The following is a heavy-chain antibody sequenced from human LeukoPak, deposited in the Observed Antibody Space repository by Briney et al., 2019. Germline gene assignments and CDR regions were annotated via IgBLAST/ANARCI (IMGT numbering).Heavy chain of an antibody. Sequence: ASVKVSCKASGYTFTTYYIHWVRQAPGQGLEWMGVIDPTSGKANYAQKFQGRVTMNRDMSTSTIYLELTSLRSDDTAFYYCARDLRTVTVAGLGVFDIWGQGTIVSVSS. CDR3: ARDLRTVTVAGLGVFDI. CDR2: IDPTSGKA. V-gene: IGHV1-46*01. D-gene: IGHD6-19*01. CDR1: GYTFTTYY. J-gene: IGHJ3*02.